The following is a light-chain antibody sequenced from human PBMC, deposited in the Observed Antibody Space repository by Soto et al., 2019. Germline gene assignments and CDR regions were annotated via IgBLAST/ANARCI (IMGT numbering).Light chain of an antibody. J-gene: IGLJ2*01. CDR2: SND. CDR1: TSNIGSNT. V-gene: IGLV1-44*01. Sequence: QSVLIQPPSASGTPGQRVTISCSGRTSNIGSNTVNWYQHLPGTAPKLLIYSNDHRPSGVPDRFSGSKSGTSASLAISGLQSEDEADYYCSAWDHSLNGHVVFGGGTKLT. CDR3: SAWDHSLNGHVV.